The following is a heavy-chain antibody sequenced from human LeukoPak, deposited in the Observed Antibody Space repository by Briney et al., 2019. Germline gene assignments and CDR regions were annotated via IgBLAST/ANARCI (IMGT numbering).Heavy chain of an antibody. CDR3: ARRYCSGGSCYSALDY. V-gene: IGHV4-59*01. J-gene: IGHJ4*02. CDR2: IYYSRST. D-gene: IGHD2-15*01. CDR1: SGSISSYY. Sequence: SETLSLTCTVSSGSISSYYWSWIRQPPGKGLEWIGYIYYSRSTNYNPSLKSRVTISVDTSKNQFSLKLSSVTAADTAVYYCARRYCSGGSCYSALDYWGQGTLVTVSA.